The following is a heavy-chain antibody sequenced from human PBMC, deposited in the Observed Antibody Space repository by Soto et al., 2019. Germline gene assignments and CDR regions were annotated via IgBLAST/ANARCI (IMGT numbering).Heavy chain of an antibody. D-gene: IGHD3-10*01. CDR3: ARDYMVRGVMRWFDP. CDR1: GGSISNSNW. V-gene: IGHV4-4*02. CDR2: IYHSGST. Sequence: PSETLSLTCAVSGGSISNSNWWSWVRQPPGKGLEWIGEIYHSGSTNYNPSLKSRVTISVDKSKNQFSLKLSSVTAADTAVYYCARDYMVRGVMRWFDPWGQGTLVTVSS. J-gene: IGHJ5*02.